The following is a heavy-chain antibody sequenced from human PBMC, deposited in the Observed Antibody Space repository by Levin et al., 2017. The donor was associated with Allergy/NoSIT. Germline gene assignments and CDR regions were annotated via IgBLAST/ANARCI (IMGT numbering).Heavy chain of an antibody. Sequence: GGSLRLSCAASGFTFSSYGMHWVRQAPGKGLEWVAVIWYDGSNKYYADSVKGRFTISRDNSKNTLYLQMNSLRAEDTAVYYCARGAGYCTNGVCYTSYYDYGMDVWGQGTTVTVSS. D-gene: IGHD2-8*01. CDR1: GFTFSSYG. CDR3: ARGAGYCTNGVCYTSYYDYGMDV. V-gene: IGHV3-33*01. J-gene: IGHJ6*02. CDR2: IWYDGSNK.